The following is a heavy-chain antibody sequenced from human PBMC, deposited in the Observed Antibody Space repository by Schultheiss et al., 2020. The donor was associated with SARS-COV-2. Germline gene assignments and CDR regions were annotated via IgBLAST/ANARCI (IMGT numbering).Heavy chain of an antibody. V-gene: IGHV3-20*04. CDR2: INWNGGST. J-gene: IGHJ4*02. Sequence: GGSLRLSCAASGFTFDDYGMSWVRQAPGKGLEWVSGINWNGGSTGYADSVKGRFTISRDNAKNSLYLQMSSLRADDTAVYYCARKRTYFDNTGYPDYSGQGTLVTVSS. CDR1: GFTFDDYG. CDR3: ARKRTYFDNTGYPDY. D-gene: IGHD3-22*01.